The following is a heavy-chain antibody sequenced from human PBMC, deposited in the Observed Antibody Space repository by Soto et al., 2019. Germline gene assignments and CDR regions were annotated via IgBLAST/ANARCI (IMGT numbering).Heavy chain of an antibody. CDR3: ARSGGYYYYYYGMDV. Sequence: GGSLRLSCAASGFTFSSYCMNWVRQAPGKGLEWVSSITSSSSYIYYADSVKGRFTISRDNAKNSLYLEMNSLRDEDTAVYFCARSGGYYYYYYGMDVWGQGITVTVSS. CDR1: GFTFSSYC. CDR2: ITSSSSYI. V-gene: IGHV3-21*01. J-gene: IGHJ6*02.